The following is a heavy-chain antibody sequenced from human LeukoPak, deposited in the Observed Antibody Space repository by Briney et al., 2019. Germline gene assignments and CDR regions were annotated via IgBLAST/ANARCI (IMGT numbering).Heavy chain of an antibody. Sequence: PSETLSLTCTVSGVSISSGGYYWSWIRQPTGKGLVCIGYIYHSGNTYYNPSLMSRVTISVDRSKNQFSLKLSSVTAADTAVYYCARVDRASDIVAQLDCWGQGTLVTVSS. D-gene: IGHD5-12*01. CDR2: IYHSGNT. J-gene: IGHJ4*02. CDR1: GVSISSGGYY. V-gene: IGHV4-30-2*01. CDR3: ARVDRASDIVAQLDC.